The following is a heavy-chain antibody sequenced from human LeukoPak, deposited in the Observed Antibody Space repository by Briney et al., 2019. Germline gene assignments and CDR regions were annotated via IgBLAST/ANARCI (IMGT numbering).Heavy chain of an antibody. D-gene: IGHD4-17*01. V-gene: IGHV4-34*01. CDR3: ARGRGYGDYVTPPTPYNWFDT. CDR1: GGSSSGYY. Sequence: PSETLSLTCAVYGGSSSGYYWSWIRQPPGKGLEWIGDINHSGSTNYNPSLKSRVTISVDTSKNQFSLKLTSVTAADTAVYYCARGRGYGDYVTPPTPYNWFDTWGQGTLVTVSS. J-gene: IGHJ5*02. CDR2: INHSGST.